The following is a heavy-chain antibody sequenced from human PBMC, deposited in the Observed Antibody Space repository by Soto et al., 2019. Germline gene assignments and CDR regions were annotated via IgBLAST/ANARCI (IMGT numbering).Heavy chain of an antibody. D-gene: IGHD1-20*01. Sequence: QVHLVQSGAEVKKPGASVKVSCKASGYTFTSYGITWVRQAPGQGLEWMGWISAHNGNTDYAQKLQGRVIVTRDTSTSTAYMELRSQTSDGAAVYYCARGRYGDYWGQRALVTVSS. V-gene: IGHV1-18*01. CDR3: ARGRYGDY. CDR1: GYTFTSYG. J-gene: IGHJ4*02. CDR2: ISAHNGNT.